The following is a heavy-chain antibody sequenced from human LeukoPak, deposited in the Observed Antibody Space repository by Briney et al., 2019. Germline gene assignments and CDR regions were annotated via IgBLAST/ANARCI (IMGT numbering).Heavy chain of an antibody. CDR2: IISSSNTI. CDR3: ARVYSAAAHYLDF. Sequence: GGSLRLSCAASGFTFSISSMSWVRQAPGKGLEWVSYIISSSNTIFYTDSVKGRFTISRDNAKNSLYLQMNSLRDEDTALYYCARVYSAAAHYLDFWGQGTLVTVS. V-gene: IGHV3-48*02. CDR1: GFTFSISS. J-gene: IGHJ4*02. D-gene: IGHD6-13*01.